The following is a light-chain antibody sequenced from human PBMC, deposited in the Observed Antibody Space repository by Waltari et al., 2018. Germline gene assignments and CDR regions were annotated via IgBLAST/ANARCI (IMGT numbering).Light chain of an antibody. Sequence: EIVLTQSPAPLSLSPGERATLFCRASQSVSSYLAWYQQKPGQAPRLLIYGASNRATGIPARFSGSGSGTDFTLTISSLEPEDFAVYYCQQRSNWPPMYTFGQGTKLEIK. CDR1: QSVSSY. CDR3: QQRSNWPPMYT. CDR2: GAS. J-gene: IGKJ2*01. V-gene: IGKV3-11*01.